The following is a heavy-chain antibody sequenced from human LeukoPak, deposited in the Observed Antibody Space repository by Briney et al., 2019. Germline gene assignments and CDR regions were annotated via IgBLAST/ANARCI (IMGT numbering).Heavy chain of an antibody. V-gene: IGHV1-46*01. J-gene: IGHJ4*02. CDR1: GYTFTSYY. CDR3: ASDTGQADY. Sequence: ASVNVSCKASGYTFTSYYMHWVRQAPGQGLEGVGVINSSGGSTNYAQKFQGRGTMTRDTSTSTVYMELSTLRSEDTAVYYCASDTGQADYWGQGTLVTVSS. CDR2: INSSGGST. D-gene: IGHD3-10*01.